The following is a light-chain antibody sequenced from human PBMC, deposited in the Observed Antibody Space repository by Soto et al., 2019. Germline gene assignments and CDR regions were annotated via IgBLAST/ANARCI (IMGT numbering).Light chain of an antibody. CDR1: QSIHTS. J-gene: IGKJ5*01. Sequence: VVTQSLANLSLSPGEGSNISCSGSQSIHTSLAWYQQRSGKPPRLVIYDSTLRANGVPDRFGGSRSGTEFTLTINSLEPEDFAVYYCQQRNVWPPITFGQGTRLEIK. CDR2: DST. CDR3: QQRNVWPPIT. V-gene: IGKV3-11*01.